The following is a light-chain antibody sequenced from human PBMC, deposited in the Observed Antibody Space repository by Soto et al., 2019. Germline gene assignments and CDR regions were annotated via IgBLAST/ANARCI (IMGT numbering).Light chain of an antibody. J-gene: IGKJ5*01. CDR1: QSVSSDY. V-gene: IGKV3D-7*01. Sequence: EIVMTQSPATLSLSPGERATLSCRASQSVSSDYLSWYQQSPGQAPRLLIYGASTRATGIPARFSGSGSGTDFTLTVSSLQPEDFAIYYCQQDFKLPIPFGQGTRLEIX. CDR2: GAS. CDR3: QQDFKLPIP.